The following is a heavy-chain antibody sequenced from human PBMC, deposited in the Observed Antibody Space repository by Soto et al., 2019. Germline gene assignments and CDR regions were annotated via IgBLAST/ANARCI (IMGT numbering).Heavy chain of an antibody. CDR2: IYHSGST. CDR1: GGSISSGGYS. J-gene: IGHJ4*02. V-gene: IGHV4-30-2*01. CDR3: ARGVTTVTTFDY. Sequence: QLQLQESDSGLVKPSQTLSLTCAVSGGSISSGGYSCNCIRQPPGKGLEWIGYIYHSGSTYYNPSLKSRVTISVDRSKNQFSLKLSSVTAADTAVYYCARGVTTVTTFDYWCQGTLVTVSS. D-gene: IGHD4-17*01.